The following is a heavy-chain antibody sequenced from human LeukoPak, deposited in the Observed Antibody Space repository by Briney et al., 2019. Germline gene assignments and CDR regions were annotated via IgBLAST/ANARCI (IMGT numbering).Heavy chain of an antibody. CDR2: IIPIFGTA. J-gene: IGHJ4*02. CDR3: ARGLYDYVWGSYHDYFDY. V-gene: IGHV1-69*01. CDR1: GGTFSSYA. Sequence: SVKVSCKASGGTFSSYAISWVRQAPGQGLEWMGGIIPIFGTANYAQKFQGRVTITADESTSTAYMELSSLRSEDTAVYYCARGLYDYVWGSYHDYFDYWGQGTLVTVSS. D-gene: IGHD3-16*02.